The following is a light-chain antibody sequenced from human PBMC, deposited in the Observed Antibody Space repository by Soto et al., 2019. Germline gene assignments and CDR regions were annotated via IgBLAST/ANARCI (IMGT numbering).Light chain of an antibody. J-gene: IGKJ4*01. CDR2: DAS. V-gene: IGKV3-11*01. CDR3: QQRFIWPPVT. CDR1: QSVGSY. Sequence: EVVLTQSPATLSLSPGERATLSCRASQSVGSYLAWYQQKPGQAPRLLIYDASNRATGIPARLSGSGSGTDFTLTISSLEPEDFAVYYCQQRFIWPPVTFGGGTNVEIK.